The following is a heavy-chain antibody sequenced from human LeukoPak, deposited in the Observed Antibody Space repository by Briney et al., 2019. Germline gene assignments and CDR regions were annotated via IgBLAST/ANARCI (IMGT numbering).Heavy chain of an antibody. CDR2: INAGSGNT. D-gene: IGHD4-11*01. V-gene: IGHV1-3*01. CDR1: GYTFTSYA. J-gene: IGHJ6*02. CDR3: AGSTDDYHYGMDV. Sequence: ASVKVSCKPSGYTFTSYAMHWVRQAPGQRLEWMGWINAGSGNTKYSQKFQGRVTITRDTSASTVYMELSSLRSEDTAVYYCAGSTDDYHYGMDVWGQGTTVTVSS.